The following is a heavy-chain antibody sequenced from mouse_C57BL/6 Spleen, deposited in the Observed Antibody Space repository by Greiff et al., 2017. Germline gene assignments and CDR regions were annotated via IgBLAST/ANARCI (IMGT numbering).Heavy chain of an antibody. J-gene: IGHJ2*01. CDR2: IDPETGGT. D-gene: IGHD2-1*01. V-gene: IGHV1-15*01. CDR3: TRSGGNYVHY. CDR1: GYTFTDYE. Sequence: VQVVESGAELVRPGASVTLSCKASGYTFTDYEMHWVKQTPVHGLEWIGAIDPETGGTAYNQKFKGKAILTADKSSSTAYMELRSLTSEDSAVYYCTRSGGNYVHYWGQGTTLTVSS.